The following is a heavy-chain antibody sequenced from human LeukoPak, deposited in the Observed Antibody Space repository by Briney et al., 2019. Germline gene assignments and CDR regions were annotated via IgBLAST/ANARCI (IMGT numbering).Heavy chain of an antibody. CDR3: GRTDSSGYYHFDY. Sequence: ASVKVSCKASGYTFTGHYMHWVRQAPGQGLEWMGWISAYNGHTNYAQKLQGRVTMTTDTSASTAYMELRSLRSDDTAVYYCGRTDSSGYYHFDYWGQGTLVTVSS. CDR1: GYTFTGHY. CDR2: ISAYNGHT. J-gene: IGHJ4*02. V-gene: IGHV1-18*04. D-gene: IGHD3-22*01.